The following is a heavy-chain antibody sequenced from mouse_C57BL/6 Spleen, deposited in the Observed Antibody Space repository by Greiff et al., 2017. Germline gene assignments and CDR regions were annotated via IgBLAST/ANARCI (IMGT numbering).Heavy chain of an antibody. CDR3: ARPYYYGSKDWFAY. CDR2: IFPGSGST. Sequence: QVHVKQSGPELVKPGASVKISCKASGYTFTDYYINWVKQRPGQGLEWIGWIFPGSGSTYYNEKFKGKATLTVDKSSSTAYMLLSSLTSEDSAVYFCARPYYYGSKDWFAYWGQGTLVTVSA. V-gene: IGHV1-75*01. CDR1: GYTFTDYY. D-gene: IGHD1-1*01. J-gene: IGHJ3*01.